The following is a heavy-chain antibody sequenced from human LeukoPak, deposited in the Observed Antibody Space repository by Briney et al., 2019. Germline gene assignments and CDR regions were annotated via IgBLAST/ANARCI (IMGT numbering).Heavy chain of an antibody. CDR3: ARHSYNYYGLDV. CDR2: IYYSGST. V-gene: IGHV4-59*08. J-gene: IGHJ6*02. CDR1: GGSISSYY. Sequence: SETLSLTCTVSGGSISSYYWSWIRQPPGKGLEWIGYIYYSGSTNYNPSLKSRVTISVDTSNNHLSLRLTSVTAADTALYYCARHSYNYYGLDVWGQGTTITVSS.